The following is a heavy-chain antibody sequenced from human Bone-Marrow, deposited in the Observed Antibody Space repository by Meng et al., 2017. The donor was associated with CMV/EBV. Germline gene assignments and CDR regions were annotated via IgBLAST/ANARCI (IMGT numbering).Heavy chain of an antibody. D-gene: IGHD3-10*01. CDR2: INPSGGST. Sequence: ASVKVSCKASGYTFTSYYMYWVRQAPGQGLEWMGIINPSGGSTSYAQKFQGRVTMTRDTSTSTVYMELSSLRSEDTAVYYCARALRITMVRGATFDYWGQGTLVTVSS. J-gene: IGHJ4*02. CDR1: GYTFTSYY. V-gene: IGHV1-46*01. CDR3: ARALRITMVRGATFDY.